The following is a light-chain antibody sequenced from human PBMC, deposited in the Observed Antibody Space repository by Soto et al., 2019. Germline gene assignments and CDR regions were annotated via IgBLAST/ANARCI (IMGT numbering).Light chain of an antibody. CDR1: QSINYN. CDR2: AAS. V-gene: IGKV1-39*01. J-gene: IGKJ5*01. Sequence: DIQMTQSPSSLSASVGDRVTITCRASQSINYNINWYQQKPGKAPKLLIYAASSLQSGVPSRFSGSGSGTDFTLTISSLQPEDFATYFCQQSYSLPPITFGQGTRLEIK. CDR3: QQSYSLPPIT.